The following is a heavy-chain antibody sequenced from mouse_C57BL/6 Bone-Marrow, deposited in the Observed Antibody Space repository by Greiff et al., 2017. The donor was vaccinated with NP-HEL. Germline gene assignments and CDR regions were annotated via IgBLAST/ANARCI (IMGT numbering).Heavy chain of an antibody. CDR3: ARRPLRRIAY. V-gene: IGHV1-64*01. Sequence: QVQLQQPGAELVKPGASVKLSCKASGYTFTSYWMPWVKQRPGQGLEWIGMIHPNSGSTNYNEKFKSKATLTVDKSSSTAYMQLSSLTSEDSAVYYCARRPLRRIAYWGQGTLVTVSA. J-gene: IGHJ3*01. CDR2: IHPNSGST. CDR1: GYTFTSYW. D-gene: IGHD3-2*02.